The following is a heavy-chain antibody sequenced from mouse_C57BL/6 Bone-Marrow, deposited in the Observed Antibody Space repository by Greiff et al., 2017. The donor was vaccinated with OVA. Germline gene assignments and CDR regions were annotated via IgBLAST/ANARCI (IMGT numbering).Heavy chain of an antibody. CDR1: GYTFTSYW. J-gene: IGHJ3*01. CDR3: ASDRDDYDGRFAY. Sequence: QVQLQQPGAELVKPGASVKLSCKASGYTFTSYWMHWVKQRPGQGLEWIGMIHPNSGSTNYNEKFKSKATLTVDKSSSTAYMQLSSLTSEDSAVYYCASDRDDYDGRFAYWGQGTLVTVSA. V-gene: IGHV1-64*01. CDR2: IHPNSGST. D-gene: IGHD2-4*01.